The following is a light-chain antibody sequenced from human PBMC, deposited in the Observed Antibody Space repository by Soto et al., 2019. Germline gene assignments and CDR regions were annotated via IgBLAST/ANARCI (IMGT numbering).Light chain of an antibody. CDR3: ATWDRSLSGLV. Sequence: QSVLTQPPSVSAAPGQKVTICCSGTNSNIGKNFVSWYQQLPGTAPKLLIYDNNKRPSGIPDRFSGSKSGTSATLGITGLQTGDVADYSCATWDRSLSGLVFGGGTKLTVL. J-gene: IGLJ2*01. CDR1: NSNIGKNF. V-gene: IGLV1-51*01. CDR2: DNN.